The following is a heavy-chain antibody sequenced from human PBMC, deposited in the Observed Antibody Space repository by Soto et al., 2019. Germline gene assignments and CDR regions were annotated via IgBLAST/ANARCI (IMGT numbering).Heavy chain of an antibody. CDR3: SSGDPTYFDY. Sequence: GGSLRLSCAASGFTFSTYWMHWVRQAPGEGLVWLSRITASGTSTSSADSVKGRFTISRDNAKNTLYLQMNSLRAEDTAMYYCSSGDPTYFDYWGQGILVTVSS. V-gene: IGHV3-74*01. CDR2: ITASGTST. J-gene: IGHJ4*02. CDR1: GFTFSTYW.